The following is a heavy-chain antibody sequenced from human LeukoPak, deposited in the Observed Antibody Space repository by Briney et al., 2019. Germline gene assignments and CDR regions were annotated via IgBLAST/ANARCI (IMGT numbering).Heavy chain of an antibody. CDR1: GFTFDDYA. CDR3: AKGPVAGAKTISFDY. V-gene: IGHV3-9*01. J-gene: IGHJ4*02. D-gene: IGHD6-19*01. CDR2: ISWNSGSI. Sequence: GGSLRLSCAASGFTFDDYAMHWVRQAPGKGLEWVSGISWNSGSIGYADSVKGRFTISRDNAKNSLYLQMNSLRAEDTALYYCAKGPVAGAKTISFDYWGQGTLVTVSS.